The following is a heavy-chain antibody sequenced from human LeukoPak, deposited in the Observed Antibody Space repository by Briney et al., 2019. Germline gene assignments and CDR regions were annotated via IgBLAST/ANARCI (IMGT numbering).Heavy chain of an antibody. CDR3: VSFYETY. CDR2: INSDGSWT. CDR1: GSYW. D-gene: IGHD2/OR15-2a*01. Sequence: GGSLRLSCAASGSYWMHCVRQAPGKGLVWVSHINSDGSWTSYADSVKGRFTISKDNAKNTVYLQMNNLRAEDTAVYYCVSFYETYWGRGTLVTVSS. V-gene: IGHV3-74*01. J-gene: IGHJ4*02.